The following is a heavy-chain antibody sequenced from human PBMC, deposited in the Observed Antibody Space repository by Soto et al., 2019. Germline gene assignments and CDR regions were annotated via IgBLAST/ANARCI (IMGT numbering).Heavy chain of an antibody. J-gene: IGHJ4*02. Sequence: GGSLRLSCAASGFTFSSYAMSWVRQAPGKGLEWVSAISGSGGSTYYADSVKGRFTISRDNSKNTLYLQMNSLRAEDTAVYYCAKDMFTIFGVVIGPADYWGQGTLVTVSS. CDR2: ISGSGGST. V-gene: IGHV3-23*01. CDR3: AKDMFTIFGVVIGPADY. CDR1: GFTFSSYA. D-gene: IGHD3-3*01.